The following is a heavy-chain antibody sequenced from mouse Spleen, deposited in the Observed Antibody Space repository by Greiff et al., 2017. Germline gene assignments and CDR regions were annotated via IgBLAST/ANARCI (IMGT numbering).Heavy chain of an antibody. CDR1: GYTFTSYT. J-gene: IGHJ2*01. V-gene: IGHV1-4*01. CDR3: ARGAPDY. CDR2: INPSSGYT. Sequence: VKLMESGAELARPGASVKMSCKASGYTFTSYTMHWVKQRPGQGLEWIGYINPSSGYTKYNQKFKDKATLTADKSSSTAYMQLSSLTSEDSAVYYCARGAPDYWGQGTTLTVSS.